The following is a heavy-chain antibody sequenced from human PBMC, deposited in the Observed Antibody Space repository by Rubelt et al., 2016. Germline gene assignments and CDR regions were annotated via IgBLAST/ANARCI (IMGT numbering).Heavy chain of an antibody. J-gene: IGHJ4*02. CDR1: GFIFSNSV. CDR3: ATLRDTYGNCDQ. D-gene: IGHD3-10*01. V-gene: IGHV3-21*01. Sequence: VQPGESLRLSCAASGFIFSNSVVNWVRQAPGKGLEWISSISTLSADTRYANLVRGRFTMSRDSAKKSVYLQMNSLRAEDTAMYFCATLRDTYGNCDQWGQGTLVTVSS. CDR2: ISTLSADT.